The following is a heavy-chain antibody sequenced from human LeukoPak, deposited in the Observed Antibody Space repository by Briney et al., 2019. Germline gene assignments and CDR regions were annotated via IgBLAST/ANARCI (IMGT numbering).Heavy chain of an antibody. V-gene: IGHV4-39*07. CDR2: IYYSGST. Sequence: SETLSLTCTVSGGSISSSSYYWGWIRQPPGKGLEWIGSIYYSGSTYYNPSLKSRVTISVDTSKSQFSLKLSSVTAADTAVYYCARDGETYGGNSGFDYWGQGTLVTVSS. D-gene: IGHD4-23*01. J-gene: IGHJ4*02. CDR3: ARDGETYGGNSGFDY. CDR1: GGSISSSSYY.